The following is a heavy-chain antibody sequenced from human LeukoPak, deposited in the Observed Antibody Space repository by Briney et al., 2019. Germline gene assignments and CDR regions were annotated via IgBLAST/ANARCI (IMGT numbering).Heavy chain of an antibody. CDR2: IYYSGST. J-gene: IGHJ5*02. V-gene: IGHV4-39*01. D-gene: IGHD2-2*02. CDR1: GGSISSSSYY. Sequence: KPSETLSLTCTVSGGSISSSSYYWGWIRQPPGKGLEWIGSIYYSGSTYYNPCLKSRVTISVDTSKNQFSLKLSSVTAADTAVYYCARRDIVVVPAAIGYNWFDPWGQGTLVTVSS. CDR3: ARRDIVVVPAAIGYNWFDP.